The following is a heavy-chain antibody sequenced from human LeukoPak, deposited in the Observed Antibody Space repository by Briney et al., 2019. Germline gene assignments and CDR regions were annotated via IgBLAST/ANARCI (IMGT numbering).Heavy chain of an antibody. CDR2: ISGSGGST. J-gene: IGHJ6*02. Sequence: GGSLRLSCAASGFTFSSYAMSWVRQAPGKGLEWVSAISGSGGSTYYADSVKGRFTISRDNSKNTLYLQMNSLRAEDTAVYYCAKAGYYYDSSGDYYYYGMDVWGQGTTVTVSS. CDR1: GFTFSSYA. CDR3: AKAGYYYDSSGDYYYYGMDV. V-gene: IGHV3-23*01. D-gene: IGHD3-22*01.